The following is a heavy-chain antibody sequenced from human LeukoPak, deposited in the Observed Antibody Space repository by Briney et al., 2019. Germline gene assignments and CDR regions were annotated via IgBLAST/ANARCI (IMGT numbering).Heavy chain of an antibody. J-gene: IGHJ4*02. Sequence: SETLSLTCTVADDSIGSHYWSWIRQPPGKGLEWIGYIYDSGITDYNPSLKSRVTISLDTSKTQLSLRLSSVTAADTAVYYCARDHQTRALVSWGQGTLVTVSS. V-gene: IGHV4-59*11. D-gene: IGHD3-9*01. CDR3: ARDHQTRALVS. CDR1: DDSIGSHY. CDR2: IYDSGIT.